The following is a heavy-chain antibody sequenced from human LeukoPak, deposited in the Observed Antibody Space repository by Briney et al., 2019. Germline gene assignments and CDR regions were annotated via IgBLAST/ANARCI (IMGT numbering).Heavy chain of an antibody. CDR2: IKQDGSEK. J-gene: IGHJ3*02. Sequence: GGSLRLSCAASGFTFSSYWMTWVRQAPGKGLEWVDNIKQDGSEKYYVDSVKGRFTISRDNAKNSLYLQMNSLRAEDTAVYYCARHYSPDLLTPYYQGDDAFDIWGQGTMVTVSS. CDR3: ARHYSPDLLTPYYQGDDAFDI. CDR1: GFTFSSYW. V-gene: IGHV3-7*03. D-gene: IGHD3-9*01.